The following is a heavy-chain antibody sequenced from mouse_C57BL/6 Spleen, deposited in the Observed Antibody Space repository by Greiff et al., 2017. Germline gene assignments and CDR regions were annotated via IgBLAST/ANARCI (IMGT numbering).Heavy chain of an antibody. J-gene: IGHJ4*01. V-gene: IGHV1-80*01. D-gene: IGHD3-2*02. Sequence: QVQLKESGAELVKPGASVKISCKASGYAFSSYWMNWVKQRPGKGLEWIGQIYPGDGDTNYNGKFKGKATLTADKSSSTAYMQLSSLTSEDSAVYFGARSGAQAYAMDYWGQGTSVTVSS. CDR3: ARSGAQAYAMDY. CDR2: IYPGDGDT. CDR1: GYAFSSYW.